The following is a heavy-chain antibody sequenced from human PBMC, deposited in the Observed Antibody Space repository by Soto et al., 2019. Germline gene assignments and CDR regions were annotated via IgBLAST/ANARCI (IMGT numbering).Heavy chain of an antibody. J-gene: IGHJ1*01. CDR1: GFTFRSYV. CDR2: TSYDGSDK. D-gene: IGHD4-17*01. CDR3: ARWGTTVGLDV. Sequence: QVQLVESGGGVVQPGTSLRVSCVGSGFTFRSYVLHWVRQAPGKGLEWVSLTSYDGSDKYYDDSVRRRFTISRDNSRNTADLQIDSLRLEDTALYNCARWGTTVGLDVWGQGTLVSVSS. V-gene: IGHV3-30*19.